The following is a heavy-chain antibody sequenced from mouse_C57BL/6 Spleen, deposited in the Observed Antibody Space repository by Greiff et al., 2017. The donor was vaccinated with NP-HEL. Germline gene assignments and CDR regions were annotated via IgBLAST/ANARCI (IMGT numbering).Heavy chain of an antibody. D-gene: IGHD1-1*01. CDR2: ISNGGGST. Sequence: EVMLVESGGGLVQPGGSLKLSCAASGFTFSDYYMYWVRQTPEKRLEWVAYISNGGGSTYYPHTVKGRFTISRDNAKNTLYLQMSRLKSEDTAMYYCARQYGSSYVGYFDVWGTGTTVTVSS. J-gene: IGHJ1*03. CDR1: GFTFSDYY. CDR3: ARQYGSSYVGYFDV. V-gene: IGHV5-12*01.